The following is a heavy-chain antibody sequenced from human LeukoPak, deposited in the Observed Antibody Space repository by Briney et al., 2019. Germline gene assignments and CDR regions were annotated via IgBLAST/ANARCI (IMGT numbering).Heavy chain of an antibody. J-gene: IGHJ4*02. CDR3: AKLSIESLFDY. CDR1: GFTFSSYG. CDR2: IRYDGSNK. Sequence: GGSLRLSCAASGFTFSSYGMHWVRQAPGKGLEWVAFIRYDGSNKYYADSVKGRLTISRDNSKNTVLLQMNSLRTEDTAVYYCAKLSIESLFDYWGQGTLVTVSS. V-gene: IGHV3-30*02. D-gene: IGHD2/OR15-2a*01.